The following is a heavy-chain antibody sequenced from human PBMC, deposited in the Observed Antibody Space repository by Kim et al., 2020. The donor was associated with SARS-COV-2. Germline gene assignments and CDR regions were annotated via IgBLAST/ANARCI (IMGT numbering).Heavy chain of an antibody. CDR3: ARVGRRYYDSSGADYFDY. J-gene: IGHJ4*02. V-gene: IGHV1-69*01. D-gene: IGHD3-22*01. Sequence: QGRVTITADESTRTAYMELSSLRSEDTAVYYCARVGRRYYDSSGADYFDYWGQGTLVTVSS.